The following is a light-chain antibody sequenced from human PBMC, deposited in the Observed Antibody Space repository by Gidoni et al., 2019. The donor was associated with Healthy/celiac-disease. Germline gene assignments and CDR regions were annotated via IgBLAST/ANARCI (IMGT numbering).Light chain of an antibody. V-gene: IGKV3-20*01. CDR1: QSVSSSY. Sequence: EIVLTKSPGTLSLSPGERATLSCRASQSVSSSYLAWYQQNPGHAPRLLIYGAASRATGIPDRFSGSGSGTDFTLTISRLEPEDFAVYYCQQYGSSPLTFGGXTKVEIK. CDR2: GAA. CDR3: QQYGSSPLT. J-gene: IGKJ4*01.